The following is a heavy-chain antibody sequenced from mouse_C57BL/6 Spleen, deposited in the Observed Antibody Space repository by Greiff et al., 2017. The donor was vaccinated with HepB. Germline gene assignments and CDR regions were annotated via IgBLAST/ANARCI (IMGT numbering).Heavy chain of an antibody. V-gene: IGHV3-6*01. CDR1: GYSITSGYY. CDR3: ARGGSSGYGFAY. J-gene: IGHJ3*01. CDR2: ISYDGSN. D-gene: IGHD3-2*02. Sequence: EVHLVESGPGLVKPSQSLSLTCSVTGYSITSGYYWNWIRQFPGNKLEWMGYISYDGSNNYNPSLKNRISITRDTSKNQFFLKLNSVTTEDTATYYCARGGSSGYGFAYWGQGTLVTVSA.